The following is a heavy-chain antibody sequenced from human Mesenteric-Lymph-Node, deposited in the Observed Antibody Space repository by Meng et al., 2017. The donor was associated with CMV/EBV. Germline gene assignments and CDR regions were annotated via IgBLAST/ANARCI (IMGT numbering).Heavy chain of an antibody. CDR1: GYTFTTFD. D-gene: IGHD5-12*01. CDR2: MNPNSGNT. CDR3: ASNSGYTRYYVN. J-gene: IGHJ3*01. V-gene: IGHV1-8*01. Sequence: ASVKVSCKASGYTFTTFDINWVRQATGQGPEWMGWMNPNSGNTGYAQKFQGRVTMTRNTSISAAYMELSSLRSDDTAVYYCASNSGYTRYYVNWGHGTMVTVSS.